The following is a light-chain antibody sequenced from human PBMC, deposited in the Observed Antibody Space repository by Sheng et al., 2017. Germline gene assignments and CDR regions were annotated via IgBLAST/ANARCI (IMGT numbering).Light chain of an antibody. CDR2: WAS. Sequence: DFVLTQSPDSVAVSLGERATIHCKSSQSVLYSSNNKNYLSWYQKKPGQPPKLLIYWASTRESGVPDRFSGSGSGTDFTLTISSLQAEDVAVYYCQQYYKTEWTFGQGTRVEIK. CDR1: QSVLYSSNNKNY. CDR3: QQYYKTEWT. J-gene: IGKJ1*01. V-gene: IGKV4-1*01.